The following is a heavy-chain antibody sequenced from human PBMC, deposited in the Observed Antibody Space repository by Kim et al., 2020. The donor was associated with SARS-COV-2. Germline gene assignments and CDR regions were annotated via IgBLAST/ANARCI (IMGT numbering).Heavy chain of an antibody. CDR1: GGSISSGDYY. CDR3: ARALNYYGSGSYYDY. V-gene: IGHV4-30-4*01. J-gene: IGHJ4*02. CDR2: IYYSGST. D-gene: IGHD3-10*01. Sequence: SETLSLTCTVSGGSISSGDYYWSWIRQPPGKGLEWIGYIYYSGSTYYNPSLKRRVTISVDTSKNQFSLKLSSVTAADTAVYYCARALNYYGSGSYYDYWGQGTLVTVSS.